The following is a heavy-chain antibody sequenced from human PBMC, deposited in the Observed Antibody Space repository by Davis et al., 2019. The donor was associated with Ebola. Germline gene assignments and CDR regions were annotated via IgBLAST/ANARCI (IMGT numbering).Heavy chain of an antibody. V-gene: IGHV3-21*01. CDR1: GSTFSSYS. CDR3: ATTPQYSSGQNKPFDY. CDR2: ISSISYYI. Sequence: GGSLRLSCAASGSTFSSYSMNCVRQAPGKGLEWDASISSISYYIYYADSLKGRFSISRDNAKNSLYLQMNSLGAEDTAVYYCATTPQYSSGQNKPFDYWGQGTLVTVSS. J-gene: IGHJ4*02. D-gene: IGHD6-19*01.